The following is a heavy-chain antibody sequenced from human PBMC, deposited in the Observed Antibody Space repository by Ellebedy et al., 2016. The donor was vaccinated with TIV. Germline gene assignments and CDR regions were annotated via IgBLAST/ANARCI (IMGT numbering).Heavy chain of an antibody. V-gene: IGHV3-30*18. D-gene: IGHD6-6*01. CDR1: EFTLNTYG. J-gene: IGHJ6*02. Sequence: GESLKTSCAASEFTLNTYGMHWVRQTPDKGLEWVAFISSDGSEKYYVGSVKGRFTISRDISKNTLYLEMNSLRGDDTAVYYCAEEGGSSRGASGMDVWGQGTTVIVSS. CDR2: ISSDGSEK. CDR3: AEEGGSSRGASGMDV.